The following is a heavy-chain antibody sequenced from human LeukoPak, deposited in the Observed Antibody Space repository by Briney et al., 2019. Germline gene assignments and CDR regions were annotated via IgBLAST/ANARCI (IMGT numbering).Heavy chain of an antibody. Sequence: GGSLRLSCTASGFTFGDYYMSWIRQAPGKGLEWVSYISGSSGNINYADSVKGRFTISRDNAKNSLYLQTNSLRDEDTAVYYCASPVRGWGQGALVTVSS. CDR3: ASPVRG. D-gene: IGHD3-10*01. CDR1: GFTFGDYY. J-gene: IGHJ4*02. CDR2: ISGSSGNI. V-gene: IGHV3-11*03.